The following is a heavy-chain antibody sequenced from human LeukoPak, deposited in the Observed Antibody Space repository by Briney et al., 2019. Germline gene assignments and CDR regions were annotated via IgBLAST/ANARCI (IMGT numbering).Heavy chain of an antibody. CDR1: GGSISSGDYY. CDR3: ARDGTTAIFDY. D-gene: IGHD2/OR15-2a*01. J-gene: IGHJ4*02. Sequence: PSETLSLTCTVSGGSISSGDYYWSWIRQPPGKGLEWIGYIYYSGSTYYNPSLKSRVTISVDTSKNQFSLKLGSVTAADTAVYYCARDGTTAIFDYWGQGTLVTVSS. CDR2: IYYSGST. V-gene: IGHV4-30-4*01.